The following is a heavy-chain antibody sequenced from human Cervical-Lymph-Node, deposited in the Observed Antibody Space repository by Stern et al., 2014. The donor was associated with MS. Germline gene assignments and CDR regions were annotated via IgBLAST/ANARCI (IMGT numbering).Heavy chain of an antibody. CDR2: SNTNTGNP. CDR1: GYSFINYA. Sequence: VQLVESGSELKKPGASVKVSCKASGYSFINYAITWVRQAPGQGLEWMGWSNTNTGNPAYAQGFRGRHVFSLDTSVSTAYLQISNLKTEDTAVYYCARIYCGSSSCQLNWFDPWGQGTPVTVSS. D-gene: IGHD2-15*01. J-gene: IGHJ5*02. V-gene: IGHV7-4-1*02. CDR3: ARIYCGSSSCQLNWFDP.